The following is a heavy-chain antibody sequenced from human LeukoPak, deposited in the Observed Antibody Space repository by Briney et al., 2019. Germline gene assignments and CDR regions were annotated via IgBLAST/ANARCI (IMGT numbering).Heavy chain of an antibody. CDR2: IYYSGST. J-gene: IGHJ6*03. Sequence: SETLSLTCTVSGGSISSSYYWGWIRQPPGKGLEWIGSIYYSGSTYYNPSLKSRVTISVDTSKNQFSLKLSSVTAADTAVYYCARRQASPTMDVWGKGTTVTVSS. CDR1: GGSISSSYY. V-gene: IGHV4-39*01. CDR3: ARRQASPTMDV.